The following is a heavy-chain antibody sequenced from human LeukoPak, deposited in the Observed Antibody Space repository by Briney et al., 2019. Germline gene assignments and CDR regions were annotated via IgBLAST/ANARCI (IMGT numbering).Heavy chain of an antibody. Sequence: PGRSLRLSCAASGFTFSNYGMHWVRQAPGKGLEWVAVISYGGTNKYFADSVKGRFTISRDSSKNTLYLQMNSLRAEDTAVYYCARDTALVTAPVYYGMDVWGQGTTVTVSS. J-gene: IGHJ6*02. CDR2: ISYGGTNK. D-gene: IGHD5-18*01. V-gene: IGHV3-30*03. CDR1: GFTFSNYG. CDR3: ARDTALVTAPVYYGMDV.